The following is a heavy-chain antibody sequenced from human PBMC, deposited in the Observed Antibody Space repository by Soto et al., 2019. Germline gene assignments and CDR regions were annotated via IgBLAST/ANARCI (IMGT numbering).Heavy chain of an antibody. D-gene: IGHD1-26*01. CDR2: IHSDGSSR. CDR1: GFTFSYYW. CDR3: ARGDRGAFEI. J-gene: IGHJ3*02. Sequence: EVQLVESGGGLVQPGESLRLSCVASGFTFSYYWMHWVRQGPGKGLVWVSRIHSDGSSRTYADSVKGRFTISRDNGKNTLDLQVNSVGAEDTGEDYCARGDRGAFEIWGQGTVVTVSS. V-gene: IGHV3-74*01.